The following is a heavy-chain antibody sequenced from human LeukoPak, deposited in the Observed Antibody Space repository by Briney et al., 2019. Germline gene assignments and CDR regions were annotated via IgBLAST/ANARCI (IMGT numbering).Heavy chain of an antibody. Sequence: GGSLRLSCVASGFTLSSYWVTWVRQAPGKGLEWVANIRQDGSDKYYMDSVKGRFTVSRDNAKNSVYLQMNSLRVEDTAVYYCARGIAAAGSYWGQGTLVTVSS. CDR3: ARGIAAAGSY. CDR1: GFTLSSYW. CDR2: IRQDGSDK. J-gene: IGHJ4*02. D-gene: IGHD6-13*01. V-gene: IGHV3-7*03.